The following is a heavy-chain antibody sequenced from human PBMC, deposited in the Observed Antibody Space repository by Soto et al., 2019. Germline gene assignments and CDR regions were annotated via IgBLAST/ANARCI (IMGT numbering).Heavy chain of an antibody. J-gene: IGHJ5*02. D-gene: IGHD2-2*01. CDR2: INHSGST. CDR3: ARGVPAGSSNNWFDP. V-gene: IGHV4-34*01. CDR1: GGSFSGYY. Sequence: QVQLQQWGAGLLKPSETLSLTCAVYGGSFSGYYWSWIRQPPGKGLEWIGEINHSGSTNYNPSLKRRVTISVDTSKNQFSLKLSSVTAADTAVYYCARGVPAGSSNNWFDPWGQGTLVTVSS.